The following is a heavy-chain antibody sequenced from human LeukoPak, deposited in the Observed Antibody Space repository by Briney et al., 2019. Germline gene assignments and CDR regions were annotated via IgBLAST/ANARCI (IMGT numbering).Heavy chain of an antibody. CDR1: GFTFSNYD. CDR3: ARDPPQMMLPLQRAFDI. CDR2: ISSTGSTI. J-gene: IGHJ3*02. Sequence: PGGSLRLSCAASGFTFSNYDMNWVRQAPGKGLEWVSYISSTGSTIYYADSVKGRFTISRDNAKNSLYLQMNSLRAEDTAVYYCARDPPQMMLPLQRAFDIWGPGTMVTVSS. D-gene: IGHD2-2*01. V-gene: IGHV3-48*01.